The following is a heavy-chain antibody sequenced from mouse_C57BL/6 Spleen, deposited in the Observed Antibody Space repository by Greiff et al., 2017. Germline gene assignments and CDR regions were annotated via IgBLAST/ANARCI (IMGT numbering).Heavy chain of an antibody. Sequence: DVQLQESGGGLVQPGGSMKLSCAASGFTFSDAWMDWVRQSPEKGLEWVAEIRNKANNHATYYADSVKGRFTISRDDSKSSVYLQMNSLRAEDTGIYYCTRDYQGLDWYFDVWGTGTTVTVSS. J-gene: IGHJ1*03. CDR3: TRDYQGLDWYFDV. CDR2: IRNKANNHAT. D-gene: IGHD2-4*01. V-gene: IGHV6-6*01. CDR1: GFTFSDAW.